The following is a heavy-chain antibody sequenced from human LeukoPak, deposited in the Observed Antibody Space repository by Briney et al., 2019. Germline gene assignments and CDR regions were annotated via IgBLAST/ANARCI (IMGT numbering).Heavy chain of an antibody. J-gene: IGHJ6*04. CDR3: ARELRFGELSYYYYYGMDV. V-gene: IGHV3-30*04. Sequence: GRSLRLSCAASGFTFSSYAMHWVRQAPGKGLEWVAVISYDGSNKYYADSVKGRFTISRDNSKNTLYLQMNSLRAEDTAVYYCARELRFGELSYYYYYGMDVWGKGTTVTVSS. CDR1: GFTFSSYA. D-gene: IGHD3-10*01. CDR2: ISYDGSNK.